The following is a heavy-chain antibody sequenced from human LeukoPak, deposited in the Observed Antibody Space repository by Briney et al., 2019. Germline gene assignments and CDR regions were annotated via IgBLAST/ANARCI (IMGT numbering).Heavy chain of an antibody. V-gene: IGHV3-74*01. CDR1: GFTFSNYW. CDR3: AKEDLTYAILTDS. Sequence: QAGGSLRLSCAASGFTFSNYWMHWVRQDPGRGLVWVSRVNGDGSRTSYADSVRGRFTISRDNAKNTLYLQMNSLRAEDTAVYYCAKEDLTYAILTDSWGQGTLVTVSS. J-gene: IGHJ4*02. D-gene: IGHD3-9*01. CDR2: VNGDGSRT.